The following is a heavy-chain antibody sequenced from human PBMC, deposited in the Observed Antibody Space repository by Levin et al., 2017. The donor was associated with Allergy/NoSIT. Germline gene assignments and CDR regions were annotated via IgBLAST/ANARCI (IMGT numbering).Heavy chain of an antibody. CDR3: ARHTGDDFWSGYSNWFDP. Sequence: GSLRLSCTVSGGSISSYYWSWIRQPPGKGLEWIGYIYYSGSTNYNPSLKSRVTISVDTSKNRFSLKLSSVTAADTAVYYCARHTGDDFWSGYSNWFDPWGQGTLVTVSS. CDR2: IYYSGST. V-gene: IGHV4-59*08. CDR1: GGSISSYY. D-gene: IGHD3-3*01. J-gene: IGHJ5*02.